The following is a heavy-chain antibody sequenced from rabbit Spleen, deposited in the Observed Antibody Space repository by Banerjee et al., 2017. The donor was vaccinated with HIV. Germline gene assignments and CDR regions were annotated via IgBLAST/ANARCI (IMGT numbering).Heavy chain of an antibody. CDR2: INSYSGRP. CDR1: GFSFNFGYV. J-gene: IGHJ6*01. CDR3: ARDTDDEYGDWADLYL. Sequence: QEQLEESGGGLVQPEGSLTLTCTASGFSFNFGYVMCWVRQAPGKGLEWIGCINSYSGRPVYASWVNGRFTISKTSSTTVSLQMTSLTAADTATYFCARDTDDEYGDWADLYLWGQGTLVTVS. D-gene: IGHD2-1*01. V-gene: IGHV1S45*01.